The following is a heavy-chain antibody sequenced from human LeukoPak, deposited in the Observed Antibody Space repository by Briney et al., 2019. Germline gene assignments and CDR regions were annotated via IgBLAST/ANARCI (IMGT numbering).Heavy chain of an antibody. D-gene: IGHD5-12*01. V-gene: IGHV3-30-3*01. CDR2: ISYDGSNK. CDR1: GFTFSSYA. Sequence: GGSLRLSCAASGFTFSSYAMHWVRQAPGKGLKWVAVISYDGSNKYYADSVKGRFTISRDNSKNTLYLQMNSLRAEDTAVYYCAREVATADYFDYWGQGTLVTVSS. J-gene: IGHJ4*02. CDR3: AREVATADYFDY.